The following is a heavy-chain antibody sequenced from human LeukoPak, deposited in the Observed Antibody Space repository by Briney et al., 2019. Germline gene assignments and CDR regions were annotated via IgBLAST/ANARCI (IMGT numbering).Heavy chain of an antibody. D-gene: IGHD3-3*01. V-gene: IGHV1-69*05. CDR3: ARDGWSGYYYMDV. CDR2: IIPIFGTA. CDR1: GGTFSSYA. Sequence: SVKVSCKASGGTFSSYAISWVRQAPGQGLKWMGGIIPIFGTANYAQKFQGRVTITTDESTSTAYMELSSLRSEDTAVYYCARDGWSGYYYMDVWGKGTTVTVSS. J-gene: IGHJ6*03.